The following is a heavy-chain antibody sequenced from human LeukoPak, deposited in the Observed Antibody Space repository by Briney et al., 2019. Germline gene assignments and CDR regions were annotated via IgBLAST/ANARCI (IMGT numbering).Heavy chain of an antibody. CDR1: GGSFSGYY. V-gene: IGHV4-34*01. D-gene: IGHD6-19*01. J-gene: IGHJ4*02. CDR3: ARDIPVAGTLDY. Sequence: SETLSLTCAVYGGSFSGYYWSWIRQPPGKGLEWIGEINHSGSTNYNPSLKSRVTISVDTSKNQFSLKLSSVTAADTAVYYCARDIPVAGTLDYWGQGTLVTVSS. CDR2: INHSGST.